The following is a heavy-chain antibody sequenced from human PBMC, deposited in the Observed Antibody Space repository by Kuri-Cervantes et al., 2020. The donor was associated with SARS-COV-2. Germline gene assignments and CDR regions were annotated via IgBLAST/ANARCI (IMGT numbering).Heavy chain of an antibody. CDR3: ARDRVGVHDS. CDR2: ISYDGTNK. J-gene: IGHJ4*02. Sequence: GESLKISCAASGFTFSRYAMHWVRQAPGKGLEWVAVISYDGTNKDYTPSGKGRFTISRDNSQNTLYLQMKSLRTEDTALYYCARDRVGVHDSWGQGTLVTVSS. D-gene: IGHD2-21*01. V-gene: IGHV3-30-3*01. CDR1: GFTFSRYA.